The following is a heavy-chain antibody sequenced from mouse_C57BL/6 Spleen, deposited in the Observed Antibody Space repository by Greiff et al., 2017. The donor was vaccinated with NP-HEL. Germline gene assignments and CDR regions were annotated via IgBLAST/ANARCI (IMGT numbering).Heavy chain of an antibody. Sequence: VQLQQSGPGLVQPSQSLSITCTVSGFSLTSYGVHWVRQSPGKGLEWLGVIWSGGSTDYNAAFISRLSISKDNSKSQVFFKMNSLQADDTAIYYCARSDYGSSYVGYWGQGTLVTVSA. J-gene: IGHJ3*01. CDR1: GFSLTSYG. CDR2: IWSGGST. CDR3: ARSDYGSSYVGY. V-gene: IGHV2-2*01. D-gene: IGHD1-1*01.